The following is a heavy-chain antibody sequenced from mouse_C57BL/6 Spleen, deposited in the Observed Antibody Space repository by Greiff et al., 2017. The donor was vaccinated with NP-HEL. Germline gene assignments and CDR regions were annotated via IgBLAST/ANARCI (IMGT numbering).Heavy chain of an antibody. CDR3: ASSIYYGYWYFDV. V-gene: IGHV3-6*01. CDR2: ISYDGSN. Sequence: EVQLVESGPGLVKPSQSLSLTCSVTGYSITSGYYWNWIRQFPGNKLEWMGYISYDGSNNYNPYLKNRISITRDTSKNQFFLKLNSLTTEDTATYYCASSIYYGYWYFDVWGTGTTVTVSS. CDR1: GYSITSGYY. J-gene: IGHJ1*03. D-gene: IGHD2-1*01.